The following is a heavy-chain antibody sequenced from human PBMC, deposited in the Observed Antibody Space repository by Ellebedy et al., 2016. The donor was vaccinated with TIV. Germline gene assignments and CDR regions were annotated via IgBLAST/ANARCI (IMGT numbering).Heavy chain of an antibody. Sequence: AALVKVSCKVSGYTLTELSMHWVRQAPGKGLEWMGGFDPEDDETIYAQKFQGRVTMTEDTSTDTAYMDLSSLRSEDTAVYYCATVFDGYRGLDYWGQGTLVTVSS. CDR1: GYTLTELS. CDR3: ATVFDGYRGLDY. V-gene: IGHV1-24*01. CDR2: FDPEDDET. D-gene: IGHD5-24*01. J-gene: IGHJ4*02.